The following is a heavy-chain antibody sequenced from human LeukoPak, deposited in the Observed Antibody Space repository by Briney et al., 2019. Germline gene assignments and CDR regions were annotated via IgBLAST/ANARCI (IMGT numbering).Heavy chain of an antibody. J-gene: IGHJ3*02. Sequence: ASVKVSCKASGYTFNTYGISWVRQAPRQGLEWMGWISTYDGNTNYAQSLQGRVTMTTDTSTRTAYMELRSLRSGDTAVYYCARWSYSSDWYFGTFDIWGQGATVTISS. D-gene: IGHD6-19*01. V-gene: IGHV1-18*01. CDR3: ARWSYSSDWYFGTFDI. CDR1: GYTFNTYG. CDR2: ISTYDGNT.